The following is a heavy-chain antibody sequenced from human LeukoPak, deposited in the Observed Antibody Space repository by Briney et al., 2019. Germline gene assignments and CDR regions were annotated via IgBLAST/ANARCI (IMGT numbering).Heavy chain of an antibody. V-gene: IGHV1-8*01. Sequence: ASVKVSCKASGYSFTSYDIDWVRQAAGQGLEWMGWMNPTSGNTVYAQKFQGRVSMTRDTSMTTAYMELFSLKPEDTALYFCAREIRGYDYLDVWGTGTTVTVSS. J-gene: IGHJ6*03. CDR2: MNPTSGNT. CDR1: GYSFTSYD. CDR3: AREIRGYDYLDV.